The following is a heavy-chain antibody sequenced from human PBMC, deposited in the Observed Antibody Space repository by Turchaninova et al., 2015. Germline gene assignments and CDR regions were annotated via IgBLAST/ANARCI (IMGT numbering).Heavy chain of an antibody. D-gene: IGHD3-22*01. CDR2: ISYDGSNK. Sequence: QVQLVEAGGGVVQPGRSGGTSGSAYGFPCGSYAMHGVRQAPGKGLEWVALISYDGSNKHYSDSVKGRFTISRDNSKNTLYLQMYSLGAEDTAVYYCARGSFYYDSGTAGGTFDIWGQGTMVTVSS. CDR1: GFPCGSYA. V-gene: IGHV3-30*04. J-gene: IGHJ3*02. CDR3: ARGSFYYDSGTAGGTFDI.